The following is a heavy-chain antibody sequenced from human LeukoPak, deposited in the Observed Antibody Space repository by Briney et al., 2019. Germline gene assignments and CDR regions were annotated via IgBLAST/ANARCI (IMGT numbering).Heavy chain of an antibody. J-gene: IGHJ4*02. CDR1: GFTFSSYT. D-gene: IGHD3-10*01. V-gene: IGHV3-23*01. Sequence: GGSLRLSCAASGFTFSSYTMSWVRQAPGKGLEWVSAISGSGGSTYYADSVKGRFTISRDNSKNTLYLQMNSLRAEDTAVYYCAKDNFLSFGESTPFDYWGQGTLVTVSS. CDR3: AKDNFLSFGESTPFDY. CDR2: ISGSGGST.